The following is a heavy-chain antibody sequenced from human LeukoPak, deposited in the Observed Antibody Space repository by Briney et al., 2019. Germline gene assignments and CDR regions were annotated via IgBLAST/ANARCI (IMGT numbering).Heavy chain of an antibody. CDR3: ARDSGRLGELSSDY. V-gene: IGHV4-31*03. J-gene: IGHJ4*02. CDR2: IYYSGST. Sequence: SETLSLTCTVSGGSIRSGGYYWSWIRQHPGKGLEWIGYIYYSGSTYYNPSLKSRVTISVDTSKNQFSLKLSSVTAADTAVYYCARDSGRLGELSSDYWGQGTLVTVSS. CDR1: GGSIRSGGYY. D-gene: IGHD3-16*02.